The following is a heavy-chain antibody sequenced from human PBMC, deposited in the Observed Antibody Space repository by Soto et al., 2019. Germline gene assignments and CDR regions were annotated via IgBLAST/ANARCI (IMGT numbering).Heavy chain of an antibody. CDR3: ARVAVAARPRWYNWFDP. CDR2: MNPNSGET. V-gene: IGHV1-8*02. Sequence: ASVKVSCKTSGYTFSDYDINWVRQATGQGLEWIGWMNPNSGETGYAQKFQGRATMTRSVSLTTAYLELSSLGSEDTAVYYCARVAVAARPRWYNWFDPWGQGTLVTVAS. D-gene: IGHD2-15*01. J-gene: IGHJ5*02. CDR1: GYTFSDYD.